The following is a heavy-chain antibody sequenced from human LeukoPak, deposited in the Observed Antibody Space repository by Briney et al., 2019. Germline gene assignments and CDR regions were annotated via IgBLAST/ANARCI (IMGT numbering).Heavy chain of an antibody. J-gene: IGHJ6*02. Sequence: ASVKVSCKASGYTFTSYYMHWVRQAPGQGLEWMGIINPSGGSTSYAQKFQGRVTMTRDTSTSTAYMELSRLRSDDTAVYYCARVMRVRGYDILTGFFSPYGMDVWGQGTTVTVSS. V-gene: IGHV1-46*01. D-gene: IGHD3-9*01. CDR1: GYTFTSYY. CDR2: INPSGGST. CDR3: ARVMRVRGYDILTGFFSPYGMDV.